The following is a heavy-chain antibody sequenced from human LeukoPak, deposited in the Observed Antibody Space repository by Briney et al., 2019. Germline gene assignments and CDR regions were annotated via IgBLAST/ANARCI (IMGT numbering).Heavy chain of an antibody. CDR1: RFTFSSYA. Sequence: GGSLRLSCAASRFTFSSYAMSWVRQAPGKGVEGVSATSSSGGSTYYADSVKGWFTITRDNSKNSLYLKMNSLGPEETAVYCCAKTCLPYSSGWYWDYWGQGTLVTVSS. J-gene: IGHJ4*02. V-gene: IGHV3-23*01. CDR3: AKTCLPYSSGWYWDY. CDR2: TSSSGGST. D-gene: IGHD6-19*01.